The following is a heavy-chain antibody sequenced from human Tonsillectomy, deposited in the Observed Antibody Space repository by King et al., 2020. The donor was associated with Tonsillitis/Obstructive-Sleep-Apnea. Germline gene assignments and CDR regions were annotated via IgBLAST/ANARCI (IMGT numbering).Heavy chain of an antibody. Sequence: VQLVESGAEVKKPGSSVKVSCKASGGTFSSYAISWVRQAPGQGLEWMGGIIPIFGTANYAQQFQGRVTITADESTSTAYMELSSLRSEDTAVYYCARGFDCSSTSCYSGASTFDYWGQGTLVTVSS. CDR3: ARGFDCSSTSCYSGASTFDY. J-gene: IGHJ4*02. D-gene: IGHD2-2*01. V-gene: IGHV1-69*01. CDR2: IIPIFGTA. CDR1: GGTFSSYA.